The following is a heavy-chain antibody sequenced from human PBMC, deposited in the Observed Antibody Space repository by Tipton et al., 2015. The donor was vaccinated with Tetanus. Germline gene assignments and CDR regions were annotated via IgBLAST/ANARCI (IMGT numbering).Heavy chain of an antibody. CDR1: GGSFSEFY. CDR2: IFYSGST. Sequence: TLSLTCAVSGGSFSEFYWTWIRQPPGKGLEWFGYIFYSGSTNYNPSLKSRVTISVDTSKNQFSLKLSSVTAADTAVYYCARNTVAGTVTFDYWGQGTLVTVSS. V-gene: IGHV4-59*12. J-gene: IGHJ4*02. CDR3: ARNTVAGTVTFDY. D-gene: IGHD6-19*01.